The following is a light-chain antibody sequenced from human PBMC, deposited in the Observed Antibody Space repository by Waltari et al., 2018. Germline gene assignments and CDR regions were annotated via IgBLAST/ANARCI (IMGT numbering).Light chain of an antibody. V-gene: IGLV2-8*01. CDR3: SSYTGSTNNLYV. CDR1: SSDVGAYNY. Sequence: QSALTQPPSASGSPGQSVAISCTGTSSDVGAYNYVSLSQQHPGKAPKLIIYDVTKRPSGVPDRFSGSKSGNTASLTVSGLQADDEADYHCSSYTGSTNNLYVFGTGTKVTVL. CDR2: DVT. J-gene: IGLJ1*01.